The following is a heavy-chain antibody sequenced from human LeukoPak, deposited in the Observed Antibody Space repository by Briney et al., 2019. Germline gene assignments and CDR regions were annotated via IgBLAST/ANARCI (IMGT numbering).Heavy chain of an antibody. CDR3: ARGGNWDDAFDI. J-gene: IGHJ3*02. D-gene: IGHD7-27*01. CDR1: GGSISSYY. V-gene: IGHV4-59*01. Sequence: SETLSLTCTVSGGSISSYYWSGIRQPPGKGLEWIGYIYYSGSTNYNPSLKSRVTISVDTSKNQFSLKLSSVTAADTAVYYCARGGNWDDAFDIWGQGTMVTVSS. CDR2: IYYSGST.